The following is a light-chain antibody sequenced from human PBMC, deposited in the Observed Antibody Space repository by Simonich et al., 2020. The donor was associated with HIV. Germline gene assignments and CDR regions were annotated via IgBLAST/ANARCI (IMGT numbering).Light chain of an antibody. CDR2: LEGSGSY. Sequence: QPVLTQSSSASASLGSSVKLTRTLSNKHSNYNIAWHQQQPGKAPRHLMKLEGSGSYNKGSGVPDRFSGSRSGADRYLTISNLQSEDEADYYCETWDSNTWVFGGGTKLTVL. CDR1: NKHSNYN. CDR3: ETWDSNTWV. J-gene: IGLJ3*02. V-gene: IGLV4-60*03.